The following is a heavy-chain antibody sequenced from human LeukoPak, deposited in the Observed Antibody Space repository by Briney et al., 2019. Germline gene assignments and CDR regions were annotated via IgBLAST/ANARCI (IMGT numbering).Heavy chain of an antibody. CDR3: ARDGGFAYYYDGSGYYYSASFDY. D-gene: IGHD3-22*01. J-gene: IGHJ4*02. CDR1: GYTFTSYG. CDR2: ISAYNVNT. Sequence: ASVKVSCKASGYTFTSYGISWVRQAPGQGLEWMGWISAYNVNTNYAQKLQGRVTMTTDTSTSTAYMELRSLRSDDTAVYYCARDGGFAYYYDGSGYYYSASFDYWGQGTLVTVSS. V-gene: IGHV1-18*01.